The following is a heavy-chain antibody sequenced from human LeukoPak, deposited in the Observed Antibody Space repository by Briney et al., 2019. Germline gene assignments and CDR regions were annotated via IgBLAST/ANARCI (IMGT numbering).Heavy chain of an antibody. CDR2: IYTSGST. J-gene: IGHJ6*03. V-gene: IGHV4-4*09. CDR3: ASTYSSSWFGYYYYYMDV. Sequence: SDTLSLTCTVSGGSISSYYWSWIRQPPGKGLEWIGYIYTSGSTNYNPSLKSRVTISVDTSKNQFSLKLSSVTAADTAVYYCASTYSSSWFGYYYYYMDVWGKGTTVTVSS. D-gene: IGHD6-13*01. CDR1: GGSISSYY.